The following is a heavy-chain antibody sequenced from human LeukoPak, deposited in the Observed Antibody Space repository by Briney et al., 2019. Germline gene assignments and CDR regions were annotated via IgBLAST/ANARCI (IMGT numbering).Heavy chain of an antibody. CDR3: ARDKIRKIDY. J-gene: IGHJ4*02. CDR2: IYYSGST. D-gene: IGHD1-14*01. V-gene: IGHV4-39*07. Sequence: SETLSLTCTVSGGSISSSSYYWGWIRQPPGKGLEWIGSIYYSGSTYYNPSLKSRVTISVDTSKNQFSLKLSSVIAADTAVYYCARDKIRKIDYWGQGTLVTVSS. CDR1: GGSISSSSYY.